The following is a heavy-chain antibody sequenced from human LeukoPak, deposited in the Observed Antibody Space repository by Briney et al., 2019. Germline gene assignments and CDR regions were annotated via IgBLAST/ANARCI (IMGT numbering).Heavy chain of an antibody. CDR1: GGSISSSSYY. V-gene: IGHV4-39*07. D-gene: IGHD3-22*01. CDR3: ARENYYDSSGYYRQNLFDY. Sequence: PSETLSLTCTVSGGSISSSSYYWGWIRQPPGKGLEWIGSIYYSGSTYYNPSLKSRVTISVDTSKNQFSLKLSSVTAADTAVYYCARENYYDSSGYYRQNLFDYWGQGTLVTVSS. CDR2: IYYSGST. J-gene: IGHJ4*02.